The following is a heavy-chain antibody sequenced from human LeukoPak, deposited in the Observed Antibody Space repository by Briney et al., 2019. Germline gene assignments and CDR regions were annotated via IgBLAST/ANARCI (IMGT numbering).Heavy chain of an antibody. Sequence: SETLSLTCSVSGGSIISYYWTWIRQPPAKGLEWIGFRYYSGSTTYNPSLKSRVTISVDTSKSQFSLKLISVTAADTAIYFCARVRGDFETDWGQGTLVTVSS. CDR1: GGSIISYY. V-gene: IGHV4-59*01. J-gene: IGHJ1*01. CDR2: RYYSGST. D-gene: IGHD3-16*01. CDR3: ARVRGDFETD.